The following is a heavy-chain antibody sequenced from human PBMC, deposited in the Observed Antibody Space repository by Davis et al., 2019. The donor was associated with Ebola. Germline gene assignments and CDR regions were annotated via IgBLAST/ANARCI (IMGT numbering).Heavy chain of an antibody. V-gene: IGHV3-74*01. CDR2: INNDGSIT. J-gene: IGHJ4*02. Sequence: GESLKISCAASGFTFSNFWMHWVRQAPGKGLVCVSRINNDGSITNYADSVKGRFTISRDNAKNSLYLQMNSLRDEDTAVYYCARDRGYSNDYRGRGTLVTVSS. CDR1: GFTFSNFW. D-gene: IGHD4-11*01. CDR3: ARDRGYSNDY.